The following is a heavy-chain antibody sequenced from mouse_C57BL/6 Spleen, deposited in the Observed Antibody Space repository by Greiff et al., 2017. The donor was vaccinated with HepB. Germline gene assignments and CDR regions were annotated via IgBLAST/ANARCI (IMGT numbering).Heavy chain of an antibody. CDR3: ARDIGLREFAY. J-gene: IGHJ3*01. Sequence: EVKLMESGGGLVKPGGSLKLSCAASGFTFSSYAMSWVRQTPEKRLEWVATISDGGSYTYYPDNVKGRFTISRDNAKNNLYLQMSHLKSEDTAMYYCARDIGLREFAYWGQGTLVTVSA. D-gene: IGHD2-4*01. CDR2: ISDGGSYT. V-gene: IGHV5-4*01. CDR1: GFTFSSYA.